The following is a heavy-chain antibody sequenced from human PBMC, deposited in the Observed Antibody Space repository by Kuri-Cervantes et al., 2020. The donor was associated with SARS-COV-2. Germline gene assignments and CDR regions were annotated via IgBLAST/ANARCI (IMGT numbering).Heavy chain of an antibody. Sequence: ESLKISCAVYGGSFSGYYWSWIRQPPGKGLEWIGEIYHSGSTNYNPSLKSRVTISVDKSKNQFSLKLSSVTAADTAVYYCAREGSDYYYYGMDVWGQGTTVTVSS. V-gene: IGHV4-34*01. CDR1: GGSFSGYY. J-gene: IGHJ6*02. CDR2: IYHSGST. CDR3: AREGSDYYYYGMDV.